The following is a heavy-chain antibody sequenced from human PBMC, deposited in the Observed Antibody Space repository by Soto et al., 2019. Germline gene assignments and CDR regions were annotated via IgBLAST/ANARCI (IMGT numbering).Heavy chain of an antibody. Sequence: EVQLVESGGGLVQPGGSLRLSCAASGFTFSSYWMSWVRQAPGKGLEWVANIKQDGSEKYYVDSVKGRFTISRDNAKNSLYLQMNSLRAEDTAVYYCARDPVSSGYYIDYYYGMDVWGQGTTVTVSS. J-gene: IGHJ6*02. V-gene: IGHV3-7*01. CDR2: IKQDGSEK. CDR1: GFTFSSYW. D-gene: IGHD3-3*01. CDR3: ARDPVSSGYYIDYYYGMDV.